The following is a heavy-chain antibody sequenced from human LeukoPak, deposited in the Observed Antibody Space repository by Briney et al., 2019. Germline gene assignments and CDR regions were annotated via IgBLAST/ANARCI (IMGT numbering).Heavy chain of an antibody. V-gene: IGHV3-30-3*01. Sequence: GGSLRLSCAASGFTFSSYAMHWVRQAPGKGLEWVAVISYDGSNKYYADSVRGRFTISRDNSKDTLYLQMNSLRAEDTAVYYCARGGPWLVRLTYYFDYWGQGTLVTVSS. CDR1: GFTFSSYA. J-gene: IGHJ4*02. CDR2: ISYDGSNK. CDR3: ARGGPWLVRLTYYFDY. D-gene: IGHD6-19*01.